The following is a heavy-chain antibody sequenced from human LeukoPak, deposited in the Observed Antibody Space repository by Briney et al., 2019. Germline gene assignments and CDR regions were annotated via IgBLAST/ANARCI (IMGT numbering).Heavy chain of an antibody. V-gene: IGHV3-21*01. CDR2: ISSSSKYI. J-gene: IGHJ4*02. CDR1: GFTFNTYS. Sequence: PGGSLRLSCAASGFTFNTYSMNWVRQAPGKGLEWVSSISSSSKYIYYADSVKGRFTISRDNAKNSLYLQMNSLRAEDTAVYYCARDFGFGDPDSGQGTLVTVSS. D-gene: IGHD3-10*01. CDR3: ARDFGFGDPD.